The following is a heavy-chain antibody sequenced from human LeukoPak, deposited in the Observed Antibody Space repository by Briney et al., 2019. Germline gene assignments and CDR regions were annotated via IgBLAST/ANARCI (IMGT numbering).Heavy chain of an antibody. Sequence: SETLSLTCTVSGGSISSGGYYWSWIRQPPGKGLEWIGEINHSGSTNYNPSLKSRVTISVDTSKNQFSLKLSSVTAADTAVYYCARGRRVGSYYRSSDWFDPWGQGTLVTVSS. CDR1: GGSISSGGYY. CDR3: ARGRRVGSYYRSSDWFDP. D-gene: IGHD1-26*01. V-gene: IGHV4-39*07. J-gene: IGHJ5*02. CDR2: INHSGST.